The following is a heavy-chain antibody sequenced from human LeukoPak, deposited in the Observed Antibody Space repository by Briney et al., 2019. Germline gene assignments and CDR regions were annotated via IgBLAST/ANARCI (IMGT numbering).Heavy chain of an antibody. Sequence: GGSLRLSCAASGFTFSGYGMHWVRQAPGKGLEWVAVISYDGSNKYYADSVKGRFTISRDNSKNTLYLQMNSLRAEDTAVYYCAKDYYDSSGYYPFGYWGQGTLVTVSS. CDR3: AKDYYDSSGYYPFGY. CDR1: GFTFSGYG. D-gene: IGHD3-22*01. J-gene: IGHJ4*02. CDR2: ISYDGSNK. V-gene: IGHV3-30*18.